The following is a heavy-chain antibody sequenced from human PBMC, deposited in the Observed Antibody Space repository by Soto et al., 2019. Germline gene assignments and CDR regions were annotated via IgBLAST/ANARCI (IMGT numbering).Heavy chain of an antibody. Sequence: GGSLRLSCAASGFTFSSYDMHWVRQATGKGLEWVSAIGTAGDTYYPGSVKGRFTISRENAKNSLYLQMNSLRAEDTAVYYCARGIGIAVPINWFDPWGQGTLVTVSS. D-gene: IGHD6-19*01. CDR2: IGTAGDT. J-gene: IGHJ5*02. CDR1: GFTFSSYD. CDR3: ARGIGIAVPINWFDP. V-gene: IGHV3-13*01.